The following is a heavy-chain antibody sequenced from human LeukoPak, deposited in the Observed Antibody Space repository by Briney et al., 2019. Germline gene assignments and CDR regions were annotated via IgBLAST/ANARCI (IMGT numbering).Heavy chain of an antibody. CDR2: INHSGST. J-gene: IGHJ4*02. CDR1: GGSFSGYY. CDR3: GRDRTGYYNYFDY. V-gene: IGHV4-34*01. D-gene: IGHD3-22*01. Sequence: SSETLSLTCAVYGGSFSGYYWSWIRQPPGKGLEWIGEINHSGSTNYNPSLKSRVTISVNTSKTQFSLKLRSVTAADPAVFYCGRDRTGYYNYFDYWGQGTLVTVSS.